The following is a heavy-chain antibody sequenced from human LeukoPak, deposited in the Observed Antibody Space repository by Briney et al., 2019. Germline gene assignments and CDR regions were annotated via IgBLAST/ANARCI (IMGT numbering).Heavy chain of an antibody. J-gene: IGHJ4*02. CDR1: GYSFTSYW. V-gene: IGHV5-51*01. D-gene: IGHD6-19*01. CDR2: IYPGDSET. CDR3: ARRAVASDY. Sequence: GESLKISCKGSGYSFTSYWIGWVRQMPGKGLEWMGIIYPGDSETRYSPTFQGQVTISADKSITTAYLQWSSLKASDTAIYYCARRAVASDYWGQGTQVTVSS.